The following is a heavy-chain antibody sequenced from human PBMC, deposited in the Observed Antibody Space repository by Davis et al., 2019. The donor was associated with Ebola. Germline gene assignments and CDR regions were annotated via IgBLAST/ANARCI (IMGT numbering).Heavy chain of an antibody. CDR3: AREGGIVVVPAAGWFDP. Sequence: ASVKVSCKASGYTYTNYGISWVRQAPGQGLEWMGWISAYNGNTNYAQKLQGRVTMTTDTSTSTAYMELRSLRSDDTAVYYCAREGGIVVVPAAGWFDPWGQGTLVTVSS. D-gene: IGHD2-2*01. V-gene: IGHV1-18*01. J-gene: IGHJ5*02. CDR1: GYTYTNYG. CDR2: ISAYNGNT.